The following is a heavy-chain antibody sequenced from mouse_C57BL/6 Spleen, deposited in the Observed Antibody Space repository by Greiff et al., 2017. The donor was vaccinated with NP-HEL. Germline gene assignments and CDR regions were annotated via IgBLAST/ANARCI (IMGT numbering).Heavy chain of an antibody. D-gene: IGHD1-1*01. CDR2: IYPGDGDT. J-gene: IGHJ4*01. CDR1: GYAFSSSW. V-gene: IGHV1-82*01. Sequence: QVQLKESGPELVKPGASVKISCKASGYAFSSSWMNWVKQRPGKGLEWIGRIYPGDGDTNYNGKFKGKATLTADKSSSTAYMQLSSLTSEDSAVYYCARLTTVVDRGYAMDYWGQGTSVTVSS. CDR3: ARLTTVVDRGYAMDY.